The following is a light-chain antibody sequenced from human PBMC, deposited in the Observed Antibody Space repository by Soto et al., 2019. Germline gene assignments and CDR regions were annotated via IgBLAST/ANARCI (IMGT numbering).Light chain of an antibody. V-gene: IGLV2-23*02. CDR2: EVS. CDR3: CSYAGSSTFLYV. Sequence: QSALTQPASVSGSPGQSITISCTGTSSDVGSYNLVSWYQQHPGKAPKLMIYEVSKRPSGVSNRFSGSKSGNTASLIISGLQAEDEADYYCCSYAGSSTFLYVFGTGTKVTV. CDR1: SSDVGSYNL. J-gene: IGLJ1*01.